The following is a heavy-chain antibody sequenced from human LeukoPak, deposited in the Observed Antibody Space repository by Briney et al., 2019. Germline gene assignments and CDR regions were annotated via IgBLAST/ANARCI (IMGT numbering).Heavy chain of an antibody. CDR3: AREVCSSTSCYWGGYYYYMDV. CDR2: IKQDGSEK. Sequence: GGSLRLSCAASGFTFSSYWMSWVRQAPGKGLEWVANIKQDGSEKYYVDSVKGRFTISRVNAKNSLYLQMNSLRAEDTAVYYCAREVCSSTSCYWGGYYYYMDVWGKGTTVTVSS. V-gene: IGHV3-7*01. CDR1: GFTFSSYW. J-gene: IGHJ6*03. D-gene: IGHD2-2*01.